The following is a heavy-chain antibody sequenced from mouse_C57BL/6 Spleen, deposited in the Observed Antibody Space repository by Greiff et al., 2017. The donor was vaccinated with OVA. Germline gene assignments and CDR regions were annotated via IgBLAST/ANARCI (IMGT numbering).Heavy chain of an antibody. D-gene: IGHD2-1*01. CDR1: GYAFSSYW. V-gene: IGHV1-80*01. J-gene: IGHJ4*01. CDR3: ARRWSTGGAMDY. Sequence: QVQLKQSGAELVKPGASVKISCKASGYAFSSYWMNWVKQRPGKGLEWIGQIYPGDGDTNYNGKFKGKATLTADKSSSTAYMQLSSLTSEDSAVYFCARRWSTGGAMDYWGQGTSVTVSS. CDR2: IYPGDGDT.